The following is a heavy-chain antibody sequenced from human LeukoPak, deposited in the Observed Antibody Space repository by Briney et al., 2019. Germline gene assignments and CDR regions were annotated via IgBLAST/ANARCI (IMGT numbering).Heavy chain of an antibody. Sequence: PSETLSLTCTVSGGSISSYYWSWIRQPPGKGLEWVGYIYYSGSTNYNPSLKSRVTISVDTSKNHFSLKLSSVTAADTAVYYCARVGGTNYYYYGMDVWGQGTTVTVSS. D-gene: IGHD1-1*01. CDR3: ARVGGTNYYYYGMDV. CDR2: IYYSGST. J-gene: IGHJ6*02. CDR1: GGSISSYY. V-gene: IGHV4-59*01.